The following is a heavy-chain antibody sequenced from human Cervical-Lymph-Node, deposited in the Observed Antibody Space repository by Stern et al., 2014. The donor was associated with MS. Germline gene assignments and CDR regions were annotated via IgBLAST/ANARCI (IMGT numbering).Heavy chain of an antibody. J-gene: IGHJ6*02. CDR3: ARDLSGAGPRLGYYYGMDV. CDR1: GFTFSSYG. Sequence: VHLVESGGGVVHPGRSLRLSCAAAGFTFSSYGRHWVRQAPGKGLEWVAVIWYAGSNKYYADSVKGRFTISRDNSKNTLYLQMNSLRAEDTAVYYCARDLSGAGPRLGYYYGMDVWGQGTTVTVSS. CDR2: IWYAGSNK. D-gene: IGHD6-19*01. V-gene: IGHV3-33*01.